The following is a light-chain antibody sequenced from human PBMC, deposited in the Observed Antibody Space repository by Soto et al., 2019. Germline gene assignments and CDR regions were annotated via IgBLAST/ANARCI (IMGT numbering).Light chain of an antibody. V-gene: IGKV1-13*02. CDR2: DAS. CDR3: QHFSSYPLT. CDR1: QGISSA. Sequence: AIQLTQSPSSLSASVGDRVTITCRASQGISSALAWYQQEPGKPPKLLIYDASTLQGGVSPRFSGSGSGTDFTLTISSLQPEDFTPYYCQHFSSYPLTFGGGTKVEI. J-gene: IGKJ4*01.